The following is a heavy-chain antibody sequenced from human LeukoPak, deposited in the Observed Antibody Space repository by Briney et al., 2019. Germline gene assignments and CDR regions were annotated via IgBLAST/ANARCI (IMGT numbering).Heavy chain of an antibody. CDR3: ARVTSPHAFDI. D-gene: IGHD2-21*02. J-gene: IGHJ3*02. Sequence: SETLSLTCTVSGGPISSYYWSWIRQPPGKGLEWIGYIYYSGSTNYNPSLKSRVTISVDTSKNQFSLKLSSVTAADTAVYYWARVTSPHAFDIWGQGTMVTVSS. CDR2: IYYSGST. CDR1: GGPISSYY. V-gene: IGHV4-59*01.